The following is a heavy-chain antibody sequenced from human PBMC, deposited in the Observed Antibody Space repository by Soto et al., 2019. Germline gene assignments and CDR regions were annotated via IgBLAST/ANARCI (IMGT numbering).Heavy chain of an antibody. CDR3: ARRARDTAMVIDY. J-gene: IGHJ4*02. CDR1: GYTFTSYA. D-gene: IGHD5-18*01. CDR2: INAGNGNT. Sequence: GASVKVSCKASGYTFTSYAMHWVRQAPGQRLEWMGWINAGNGNTKYSQKFQGRVTITRDTSASTAYMELSSLRSEDTAVYYCARRARDTAMVIDYWGQGTLVTVSS. V-gene: IGHV1-3*01.